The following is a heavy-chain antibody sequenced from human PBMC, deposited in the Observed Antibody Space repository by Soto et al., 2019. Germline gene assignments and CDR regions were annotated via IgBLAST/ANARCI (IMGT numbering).Heavy chain of an antibody. CDR1: GFIFTSYG. V-gene: IGHV3-33*06. CDR2: IWYNGNNK. Sequence: QVQLVESGGGVVQPGRSLRLSCAASGFIFTSYGMRWVRQAPGKGLEWVAIIWYNGNNKYYADSVKGRFTISRDNSKNTLYLQMNSLGSEDTAVYYCAKDRGSSGWSLDYWGQGTLVTVSS. CDR3: AKDRGSSGWSLDY. J-gene: IGHJ4*02. D-gene: IGHD6-19*01.